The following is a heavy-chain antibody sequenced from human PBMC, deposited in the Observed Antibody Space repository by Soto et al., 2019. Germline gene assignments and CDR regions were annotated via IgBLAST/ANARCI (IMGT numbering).Heavy chain of an antibody. J-gene: IGHJ4*02. V-gene: IGHV4-61*01. CDR3: ARDRGTDDS. CDR1: GVAVSSGSYY. Sequence: SGTLSLTFSVYGVAVSSGSYYLSRIRQPPGKGLEWIGYSYHTGITKYNPALRSRVTISVDTSKNQFSLNLKSVTAADTAVYSCARDRGTDDSWGQGTLVTVSS. CDR2: SYHTGIT.